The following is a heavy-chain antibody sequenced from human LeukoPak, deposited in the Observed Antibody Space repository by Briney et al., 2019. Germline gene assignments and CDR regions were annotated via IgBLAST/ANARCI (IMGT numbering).Heavy chain of an antibody. CDR2: IKTKAGGGTT. D-gene: IGHD4-23*01. J-gene: IGHJ4*02. CDR1: GFPFNNAW. V-gene: IGHV3-15*01. CDR3: TSMFSGNSHQLDY. Sequence: GGSLRLSCAASGFPFNNAWMSWVRQAPGKGLEWVGRIKTKAGGGTTDYAAPVKGRFTLSRDDSKSTLYLQMNTLKAEDTAVYYCTSMFSGNSHQLDYWGQGTLVTVSS.